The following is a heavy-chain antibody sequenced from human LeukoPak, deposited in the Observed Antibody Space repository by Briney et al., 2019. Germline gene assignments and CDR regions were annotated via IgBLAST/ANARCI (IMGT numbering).Heavy chain of an antibody. CDR3: TRSRSIDYFDY. D-gene: IGHD2-21*01. CDR2: IYYGGST. V-gene: IGHV4-39*01. J-gene: IGHJ4*02. CDR1: GGSISSSSYY. Sequence: SETLSLTCTVSGGSISSSSYYWGWIRQPPGKELEWIGSIYYGGSTYYNPSLKSRVTISVDTSKNQFSLKLSSVTAAETAVYYCTRSRSIDYFDYWGQGTLVTVSS.